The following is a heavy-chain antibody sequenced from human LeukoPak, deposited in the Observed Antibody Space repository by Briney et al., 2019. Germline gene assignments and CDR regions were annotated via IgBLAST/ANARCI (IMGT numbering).Heavy chain of an antibody. CDR3: ARQGYRAGEVY. V-gene: IGHV5-51*01. CDR1: GYTFTSYW. J-gene: IGHJ4*02. D-gene: IGHD3-16*02. CDR2: IYPGDSDT. Sequence: PGESLQISCQGSGYTFTSYWIGWVRQLPGKGLEGMGIIYPGDSDTRYSPSFQGQVTISADKSISTAYLQWSSLKASDTAMYYCARQGYRAGEVYWGQGTLVTVSS.